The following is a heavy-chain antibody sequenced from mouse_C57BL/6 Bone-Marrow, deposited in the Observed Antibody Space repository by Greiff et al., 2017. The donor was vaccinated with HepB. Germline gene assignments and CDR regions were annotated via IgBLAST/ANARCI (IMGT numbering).Heavy chain of an antibody. J-gene: IGHJ1*03. V-gene: IGHV8-12*01. D-gene: IGHD1-1*01. Sequence: QVTLKESGPGILQSSQTLSLTCSFSGFSLSTSGMGVSWIRQPSGKGLEWLAHIYWDDDKRYNPSLKSRLTISKDTSRNQVFLKITSVDTADTATYYCARRVPNYYGPKGGYFDVWGTGTTVTVSS. CDR1: GFSLSTSGMG. CDR2: IYWDDDK. CDR3: ARRVPNYYGPKGGYFDV.